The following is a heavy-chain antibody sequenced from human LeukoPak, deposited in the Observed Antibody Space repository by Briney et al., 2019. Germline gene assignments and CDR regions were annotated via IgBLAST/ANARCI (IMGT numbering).Heavy chain of an antibody. CDR2: ISGSGGGT. CDR3: AQVTVTPHRARFDL. CDR1: RFTFSSYP. J-gene: IGHJ5*02. Sequence: GGSLTLSCASSRFTFSSYPMSWVRQAPGKGLEWVSAISGSGGGTCYAHSVQGRFTLSRDNSHTTPYLQLTSLRAQDTAVYYCAQVTVTPHRARFDLWGQGTLVTVSS. V-gene: IGHV3-23*01. D-gene: IGHD4-17*01.